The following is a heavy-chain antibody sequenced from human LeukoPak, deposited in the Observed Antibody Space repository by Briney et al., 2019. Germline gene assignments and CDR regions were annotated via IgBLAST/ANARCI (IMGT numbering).Heavy chain of an antibody. Sequence: GGSLRLSCAASGFTFSDYSMNWVRQAPGEGLEWVSSISSRSLYIHYADSVKGRFTISRDNVKNSLYLQMNSLRAEDTAVYYCARSTVTTMGGIDYWGQGTLVTVSS. J-gene: IGHJ4*02. CDR3: ARSTVTTMGGIDY. V-gene: IGHV3-21*04. D-gene: IGHD4-17*01. CDR1: GFTFSDYS. CDR2: ISSRSLYI.